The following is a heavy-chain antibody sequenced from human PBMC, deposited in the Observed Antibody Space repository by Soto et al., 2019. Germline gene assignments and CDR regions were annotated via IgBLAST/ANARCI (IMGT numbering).Heavy chain of an antibody. J-gene: IGHJ3*02. Sequence: QVQLQESGPGLVKPSGTLSLTCAVSGGSISSSNWWSWVRQPPGKGLEWIGEIYHSGSTNYNPSLKSRVTISGGKSKNQFSLKLSSVTAADTAVYYCARGDYDSSGYYLPHAFDIWGQGTMVTVSS. V-gene: IGHV4-4*02. CDR2: IYHSGST. CDR3: ARGDYDSSGYYLPHAFDI. D-gene: IGHD3-22*01. CDR1: GGSISSSNW.